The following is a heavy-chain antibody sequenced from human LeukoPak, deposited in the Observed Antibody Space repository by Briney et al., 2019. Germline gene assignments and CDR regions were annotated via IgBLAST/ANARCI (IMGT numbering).Heavy chain of an antibody. J-gene: IGHJ5*02. CDR3: ARGFTMVRGVRWFDP. V-gene: IGHV4-39*07. CDR2: IYYSGST. CDR1: GGSISSSSYY. D-gene: IGHD3-10*01. Sequence: SETLSLTCTVSGGSISSSSYYWGWIRQPPGKGLEWIGSIYYSGSTYYNPSLKSRVTISVDTSKNQFSLKLGSVTAADTAVYYCARGFTMVRGVRWFDPWGQGTLVTVSS.